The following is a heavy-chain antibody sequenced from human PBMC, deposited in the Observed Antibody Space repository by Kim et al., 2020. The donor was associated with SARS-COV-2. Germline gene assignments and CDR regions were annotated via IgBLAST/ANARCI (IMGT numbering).Heavy chain of an antibody. CDR1: GFTFSDYA. Sequence: GGSLRLSCSASGFTFSDYAIHWVRRAPGKGLQYVSATTRDGDGSFYADSVKDRFSIFRDNSKNTLFLQMSGLRIEDTAMYYCVRYGRGYGPAHWGQGTLV. V-gene: IGHV3-64D*06. J-gene: IGHJ4*02. D-gene: IGHD3-16*01. CDR2: TTRDGDGS. CDR3: VRYGRGYGPAH.